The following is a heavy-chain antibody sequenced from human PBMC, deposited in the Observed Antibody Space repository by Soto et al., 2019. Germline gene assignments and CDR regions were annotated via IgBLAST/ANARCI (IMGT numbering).Heavy chain of an antibody. V-gene: IGHV4-59*12. J-gene: IGHJ6*02. CDR3: AREQREYYDSSGYSLGYGMDV. D-gene: IGHD3-22*01. Sequence: SETLSLTCTVSGGSISSYHWSWIRQPPGKGLEWLGYIYYSGSTYYNPSLKSRVTISLDTSKNQFSLKLSSVTAADTAVYYCAREQREYYDSSGYSLGYGMDVWGQGTTVTSP. CDR1: GGSISSYH. CDR2: IYYSGST.